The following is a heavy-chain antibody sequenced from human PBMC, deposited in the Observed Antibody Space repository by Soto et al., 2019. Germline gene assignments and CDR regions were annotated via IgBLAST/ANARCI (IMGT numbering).Heavy chain of an antibody. J-gene: IGHJ4*02. Sequence: PGGSLRLSCAASGFTFSSYAMHWVRQAPGKGLEWVAVISNDGGNKYYADSVKGRFTISRDNSKNTLYLQMNSLRAEDTAVYYCAREAYYYDSSGYYSTRIRYFDYWGQGTLVTVSS. CDR1: GFTFSSYA. CDR3: AREAYYYDSSGYYSTRIRYFDY. V-gene: IGHV3-30-3*01. CDR2: ISNDGGNK. D-gene: IGHD3-22*01.